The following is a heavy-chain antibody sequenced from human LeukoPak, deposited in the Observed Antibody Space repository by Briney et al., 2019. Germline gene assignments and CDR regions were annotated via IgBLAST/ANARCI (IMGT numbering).Heavy chain of an antibody. Sequence: ASVKVSCKASGGTFSSYAISWVRQAPGQGLEWMGRIIPIFGTANYAQKFQGRVTITTDESTSTAYMELSSLRPEDTAVYYCARDRGYGGNSGSDYWGQGTLVTVSS. CDR2: IIPIFGTA. V-gene: IGHV1-69*05. CDR1: GGTFSSYA. J-gene: IGHJ4*02. D-gene: IGHD4-23*01. CDR3: ARDRGYGGNSGSDY.